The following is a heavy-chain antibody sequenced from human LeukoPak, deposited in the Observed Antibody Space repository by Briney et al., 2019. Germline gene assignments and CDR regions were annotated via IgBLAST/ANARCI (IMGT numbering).Heavy chain of an antibody. CDR1: GFTFSSYS. CDR2: ISSSSSYI. D-gene: IGHD3-16*01. V-gene: IGHV3-21*01. CDR3: ARVGGVSDAFDI. Sequence: PGGSLRLSCAASGFTFSSYSMNWVRQAPGKGLEWVSSISSSSSYIYYADSVKGRFTISRDNAKNSLYLQMNSLRAEDTAVYYCARVGGVSDAFDIWGQGTMVTVSS. J-gene: IGHJ3*02.